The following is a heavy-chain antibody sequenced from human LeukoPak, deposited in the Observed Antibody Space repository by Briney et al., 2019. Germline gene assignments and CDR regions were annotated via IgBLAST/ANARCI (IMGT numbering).Heavy chain of an antibody. CDR1: GGSISSGGYY. Sequence: SETLSLTCTVSGGSISSGGYYWSWIRQPPGKGLEWIGYIYHSGSTYYNPSLKSRVTISVDRSKNQFSLKLSSVTAADTAVYYCARQYYGSGSYAIDPWGQGTLVTVSS. CDR2: IYHSGST. V-gene: IGHV4-30-2*01. D-gene: IGHD3-10*01. J-gene: IGHJ5*02. CDR3: ARQYYGSGSYAIDP.